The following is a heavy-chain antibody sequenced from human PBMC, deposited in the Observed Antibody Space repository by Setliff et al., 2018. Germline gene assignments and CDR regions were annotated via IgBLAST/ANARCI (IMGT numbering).Heavy chain of an antibody. CDR2: IHTGST. V-gene: IGHV4-4*08. Sequence: SETLSLTCTVSGGSISSDIWSWIRQPPGKGLEWFGQIHTGSTNYNPSLRSRVTISVDMSKNQFSVKLSSVTAADTAVYYCARHKSNGSGSYPSLYMDVWGKGIMVTVSS. D-gene: IGHD3-10*01. CDR3: ARHKSNGSGSYPSLYMDV. CDR1: GGSISSDI. J-gene: IGHJ6*03.